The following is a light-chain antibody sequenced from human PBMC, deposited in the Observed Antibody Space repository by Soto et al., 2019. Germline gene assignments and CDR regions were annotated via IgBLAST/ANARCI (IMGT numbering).Light chain of an antibody. Sequence: AIQLTQSPSSLYASVGDRVTITCRASQAIRTALGWYQQKPGKVPKLLIYAASILQSGVPSRFSGSGSGTDFTLTISSLQPEDFAIYYCQQSYSTLWTFGQGTKVEIK. CDR1: QAIRTA. CDR3: QQSYSTLWT. J-gene: IGKJ1*01. V-gene: IGKV1-6*01. CDR2: AAS.